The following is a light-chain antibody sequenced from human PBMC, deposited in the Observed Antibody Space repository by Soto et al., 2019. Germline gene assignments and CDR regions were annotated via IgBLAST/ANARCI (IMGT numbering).Light chain of an antibody. V-gene: IGKV1-5*03. Sequence: DITLTQSASTLSASLGDRVTITCGASQSISSWLAWYQQKPVKAPKLLIYKASSLESGVPSRFSGSRYGTEFNLTISSLQTDDFTTYDGQQYNGYLPGFGQGTKVDIK. CDR3: QQYNGYLPG. J-gene: IGKJ1*01. CDR2: KAS. CDR1: QSISSW.